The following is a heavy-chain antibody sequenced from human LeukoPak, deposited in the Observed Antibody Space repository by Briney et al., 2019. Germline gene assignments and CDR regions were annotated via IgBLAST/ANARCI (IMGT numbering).Heavy chain of an antibody. CDR2: IYPGDSDT. CDR3: ARLARDYYGSGSYYPGAPNWFDP. V-gene: IGHV5-51*01. Sequence: KIRESLKISCKGSGYSFTSYWIGWVRQMPGKGLEWMGIIYPGDSDTRYSPSFQGQVTISADKSISTAYLQWSSLKASDTAMYYCARLARDYYGSGSYYPGAPNWFDPWGQGTLVTVSS. D-gene: IGHD3-10*01. CDR1: GYSFTSYW. J-gene: IGHJ5*02.